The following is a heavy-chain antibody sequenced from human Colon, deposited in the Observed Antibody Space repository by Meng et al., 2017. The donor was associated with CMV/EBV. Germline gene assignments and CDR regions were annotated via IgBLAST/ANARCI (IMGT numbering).Heavy chain of an antibody. CDR2: VYFSGST. Sequence: VSGGSINGGGYYWSWIRQPPGKGLEWIGYVYFSGSTYYPPSLQSRITISVDTSKSQFSLKLNSVTTANTAVYYCARAYPSYFFDSWGQGTLVTVSS. V-gene: IGHV4-30-4*01. CDR1: GGSINGGGYY. CDR3: ARAYPSYFFDS. J-gene: IGHJ4*02.